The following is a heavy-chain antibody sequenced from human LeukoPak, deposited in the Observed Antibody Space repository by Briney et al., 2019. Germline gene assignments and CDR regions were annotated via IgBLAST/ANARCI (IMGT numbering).Heavy chain of an antibody. D-gene: IGHD3-3*01. V-gene: IGHV4-39*01. CDR2: IYYSGST. CDR3: ARHGPYYDFWSGYYKAGAFDY. Sequence: TPSETLSLTCTVSGGSISSSSYYWGWIRQPPGKGLEWIGSIYYSGSTYYNPSLKSRVTISVDTSKNQFSLKLSSVTAADTAVYYCARHGPYYDFWSGYYKAGAFDYWGQGTLVTVSS. CDR1: GGSISSSSYY. J-gene: IGHJ4*02.